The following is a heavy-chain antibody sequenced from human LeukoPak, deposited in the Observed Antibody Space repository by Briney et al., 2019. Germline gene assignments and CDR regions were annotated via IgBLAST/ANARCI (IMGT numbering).Heavy chain of an antibody. CDR2: ISGSGSDI. CDR3: ARDRGIAAAGTAFDI. V-gene: IGHV3-11*01. CDR1: GFILSDRY. Sequence: GGSLRLSCAASGFILSDRYMAWIRQAPGKGLEWLSYISGSGSDINYADSVKGRFTISRDNAKNSLYLQMNSLRAEDTAVYYCARDRGIAAAGTAFDIWGQGTMVTVSS. D-gene: IGHD6-13*01. J-gene: IGHJ3*02.